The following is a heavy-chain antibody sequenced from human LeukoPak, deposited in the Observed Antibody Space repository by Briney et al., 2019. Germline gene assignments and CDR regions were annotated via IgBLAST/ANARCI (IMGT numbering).Heavy chain of an antibody. Sequence: PETLSLTCAVSGYFISSSNWWGWIRQAPGKGVEWIGYIYYSGSTYYKPSLKSRVTMSVDTSKNQFSLKLSSVTGVNTAVYYWARSAGDYGDYVWSFDYWGQGTLVTVSS. V-gene: IGHV4-28*01. D-gene: IGHD4-17*01. CDR1: GYFISSSNW. J-gene: IGHJ4*02. CDR3: ARSAGDYGDYVWSFDY. CDR2: IYYSGST.